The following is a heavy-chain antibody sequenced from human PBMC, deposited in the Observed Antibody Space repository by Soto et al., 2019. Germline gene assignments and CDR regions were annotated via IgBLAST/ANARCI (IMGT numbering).Heavy chain of an antibody. Sequence: GESLKISCKGSGYSFTSYWIGWVRQMPGKGLEWMGIIYPGDSDTRYSPSFQGQVTISADKSISTAYLQWSSLKASDTAMYYCAGTSHYYDSSGYYFDYWGQGTLVTVSS. J-gene: IGHJ4*02. V-gene: IGHV5-51*01. CDR2: IYPGDSDT. CDR1: GYSFTSYW. D-gene: IGHD3-22*01. CDR3: AGTSHYYDSSGYYFDY.